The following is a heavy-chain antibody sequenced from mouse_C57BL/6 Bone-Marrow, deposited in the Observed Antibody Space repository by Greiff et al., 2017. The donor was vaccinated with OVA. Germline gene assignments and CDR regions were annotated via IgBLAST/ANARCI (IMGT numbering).Heavy chain of an antibody. CDR2: IYPRDGST. CDR3: AREDIYYGNSAWFAY. V-gene: IGHV1-78*01. D-gene: IGHD2-1*01. Sequence: VQLQQSDAELVKPGASVKISCKVSGYTFTDHTIHWMKQRPEQGLEWIGYIYPRDGSTKYNEKFKGKATLTADKSSSTAYMQLNSLTSEDSAVYFCAREDIYYGNSAWFAYWGQGTLVTVSA. J-gene: IGHJ3*01. CDR1: GYTFTDHT.